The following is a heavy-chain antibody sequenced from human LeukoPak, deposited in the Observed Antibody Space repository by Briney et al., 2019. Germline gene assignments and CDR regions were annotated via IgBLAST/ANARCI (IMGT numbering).Heavy chain of an antibody. CDR1: GFTFSSYA. Sequence: GGSLRLSCAASGFTFSSYAMSWVRQAPGKGLEWVSAISGSGGSTYYADSVKGRFTISRGNSKNTLYLQMNSLRAEDTAVYYCAKPPPRYGITTVTMGDGSWGQGTLVTVSS. CDR2: ISGSGGST. D-gene: IGHD4-17*01. CDR3: AKPPPRYGITTVTMGDGS. J-gene: IGHJ4*02. V-gene: IGHV3-23*01.